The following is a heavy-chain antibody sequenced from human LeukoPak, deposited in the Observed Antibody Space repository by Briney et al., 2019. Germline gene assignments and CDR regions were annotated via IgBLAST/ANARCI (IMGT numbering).Heavy chain of an antibody. J-gene: IGHJ3*02. CDR1: GGSISSGGYY. CDR3: ARGGYYDSTDAFDI. Sequence: PSQTLSLTCTVSGGSISSGGYYWSWIRQHPGKGLEWIGYIYYSGSTYYNPSLKSRVTISVDTSKNQFSLKLSSVTAADTAVYYCARGGYYDSTDAFDIWGQGTMVTVSS. CDR2: IYYSGST. V-gene: IGHV4-31*03. D-gene: IGHD3-22*01.